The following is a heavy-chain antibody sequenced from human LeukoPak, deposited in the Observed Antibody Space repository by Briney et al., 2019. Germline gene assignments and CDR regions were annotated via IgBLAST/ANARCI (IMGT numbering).Heavy chain of an antibody. J-gene: IGHJ4*02. CDR2: IYYSGSA. D-gene: IGHD6-13*01. CDR1: GGSISSGGYY. CDR3: ARDLAGIRD. Sequence: SETLSLTCTVSGGSISSGGYYWSWIRQHPGRGLEWIGYIYYSGSAHYNPSLKSRVSISVDTSKNQFSLKLSSVTAADTAVYYCARDLAGIRDRGQGTLVTVSS. V-gene: IGHV4-31*03.